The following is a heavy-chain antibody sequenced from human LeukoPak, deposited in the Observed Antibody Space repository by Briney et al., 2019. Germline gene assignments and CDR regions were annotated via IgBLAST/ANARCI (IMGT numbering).Heavy chain of an antibody. CDR1: GFTFSSYS. J-gene: IGHJ3*02. D-gene: IGHD1-1*01. CDR2: ISSSSSTI. V-gene: IGHV3-48*01. CDR3: AREGTGTTTPDAFDI. Sequence: GGSLRLSCAASGFTFSSYSMNWVRQAPGKGLEWVSYISSSSSTIYYADSVKGRFTISRDNAKNSLYLQMNSLRAEDTAVYYCAREGTGTTTPDAFDIWGQGTMDTVSS.